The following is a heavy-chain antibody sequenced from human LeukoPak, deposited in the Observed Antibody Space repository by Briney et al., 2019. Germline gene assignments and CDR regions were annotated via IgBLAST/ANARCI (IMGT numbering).Heavy chain of an antibody. V-gene: IGHV3-30*02. CDR2: IQYDGTFK. CDR3: AKGQQYSASDY. CDR1: GFIFSTCG. Sequence: GGSLRLSCAASGFIFSTCGMHWVRQAPGKGLECVAFIQYDGTFKYYADSVKGRFTISRDNSKNTLYLQMNSLRAEDTAVYYCAKGQQYSASDYWGQGTLVTVSS. D-gene: IGHD4-11*01. J-gene: IGHJ4*02.